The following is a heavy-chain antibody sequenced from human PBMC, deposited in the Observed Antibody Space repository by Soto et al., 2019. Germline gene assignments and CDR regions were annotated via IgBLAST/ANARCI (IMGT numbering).Heavy chain of an antibody. V-gene: IGHV3-53*01. CDR3: ARVSSGWTSPGWFDP. CDR2: IYSGGST. J-gene: IGHJ5*02. CDR1: GFTVSSNY. Sequence: EVQLVESGGGLIQPWGSLRLSCAASGFTVSSNYMSWVRQAPGKGLEWVSVIYSGGSTYYADSVKGRFTISRDNSKNTLYLQMNSLGAEDTAVYYCARVSSGWTSPGWFDPWGQGTLVTVSS. D-gene: IGHD6-19*01.